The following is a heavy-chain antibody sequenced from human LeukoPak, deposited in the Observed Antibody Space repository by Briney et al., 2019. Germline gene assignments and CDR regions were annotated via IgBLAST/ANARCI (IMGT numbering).Heavy chain of an antibody. V-gene: IGHV3-30*18. CDR1: GFTFSSYG. Sequence: PGESLRLSCAASGFTFSSYGMHWVRQAPGKGLEWVAVISYDGSNKYYADSVKGRFTISRDNSKNTLYLQMNSLRAEDTAVYYCAKDGMDVWGQGTTVTVSS. J-gene: IGHJ6*02. CDR3: AKDGMDV. CDR2: ISYDGSNK.